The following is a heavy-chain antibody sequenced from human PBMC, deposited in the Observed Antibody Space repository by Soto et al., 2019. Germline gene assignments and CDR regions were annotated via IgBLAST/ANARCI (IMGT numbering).Heavy chain of an antibody. V-gene: IGHV3-23*01. D-gene: IGHD2-21*02. CDR2: ISGSGGST. CDR1: GFTFSSYA. Sequence: EVQLLESGGGLVQPGGSLRLSCAASGFTFSSYAMSWVRQAPGKGLEWVSAISGSGGSTYYADSVKGRFTISRDNSKNPLYLQMNSLRAEDTAVYYCAKVALRIVVVTATGGVDYWGQGTLVTVSS. J-gene: IGHJ4*02. CDR3: AKVALRIVVVTATGGVDY.